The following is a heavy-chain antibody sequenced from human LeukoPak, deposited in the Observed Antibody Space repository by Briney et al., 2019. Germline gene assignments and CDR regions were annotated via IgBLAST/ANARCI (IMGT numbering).Heavy chain of an antibody. CDR2: IIPILGIA. CDR3: AGAVAGTQWFDP. V-gene: IGHV1-69*04. D-gene: IGHD6-19*01. Sequence: SVKVSCKASGGTFSSYAISWVRQAPGQGLEWMGRIIPILGIANYAQKFQGRVTITADKSTSTAYMELNSLRSEDTAVYYCAGAVAGTQWFDPWGQGTLVTVSS. J-gene: IGHJ5*02. CDR1: GGTFSSYA.